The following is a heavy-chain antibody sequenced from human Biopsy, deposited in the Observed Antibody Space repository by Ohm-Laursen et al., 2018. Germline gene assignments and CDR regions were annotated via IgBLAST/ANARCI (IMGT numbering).Heavy chain of an antibody. V-gene: IGHV4-59*01. CDR1: NVSFSSFY. Sequence: QTLSLTCAVYNVSFSSFYWSWIRQPPGKGLEWIGHIYYSVMTNYNPSLQSRVSISVDTSRNQVSLTLSSVTAADTAVYYCASSNSGTYDVWGQGTTVTVSS. J-gene: IGHJ6*02. D-gene: IGHD1-26*01. CDR2: IYYSVMT. CDR3: ASSNSGTYDV.